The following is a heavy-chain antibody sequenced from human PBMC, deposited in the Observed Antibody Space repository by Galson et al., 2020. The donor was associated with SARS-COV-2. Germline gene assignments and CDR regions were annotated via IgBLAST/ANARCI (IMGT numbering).Heavy chain of an antibody. CDR1: GYSFASYW. CDR2: INPTDSET. D-gene: IGHD3-9*01. CDR3: ARQSYETLTYYYSRYFDL. J-gene: IGHJ2*01. V-gene: IGHV5-51*01. Sequence: GESLKISCKGSGYSFASYWIGWVRQMPGKGLEWMGIINPTDSETRYSSSFEGQVTISVDKSINTAYLHWNGLQASDSAIYYCARQSYETLTYYYSRYFDLWGRGTLITVSS.